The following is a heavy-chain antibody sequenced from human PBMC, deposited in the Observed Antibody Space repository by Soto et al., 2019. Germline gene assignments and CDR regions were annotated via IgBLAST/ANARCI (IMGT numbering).Heavy chain of an antibody. Sequence: PGGSLRLSCAASGFTFSSYAMSWVRQAPGKGLEWVSAISGSGGSTYYADSVKGRFTISRDNSKNTLYLQMNSLRAEDTAVYYCAKVGADFWSGYYTGVSYPPTYYYYGMDVWGQGTTVTVSS. CDR3: AKVGADFWSGYYTGVSYPPTYYYYGMDV. J-gene: IGHJ6*02. CDR1: GFTFSSYA. V-gene: IGHV3-23*01. CDR2: ISGSGGST. D-gene: IGHD3-3*01.